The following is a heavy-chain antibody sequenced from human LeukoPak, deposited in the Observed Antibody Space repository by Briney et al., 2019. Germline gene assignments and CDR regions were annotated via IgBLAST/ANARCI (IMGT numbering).Heavy chain of an antibody. J-gene: IGHJ4*02. CDR3: AREGLYYDSSGYYYGGYFDY. V-gene: IGHV4-59*12. D-gene: IGHD3-22*01. CDR2: IYHSGST. Sequence: SETLSLTCTVSGGSISSYYWSWVRQPPGKGLEWIGIIYHSGSTYYNPSLKSRVTISVDTSKNQFSLKLSSVTAADTAVYYCAREGLYYDSSGYYYGGYFDYWGQGTLVTVSS. CDR1: GGSISSYY.